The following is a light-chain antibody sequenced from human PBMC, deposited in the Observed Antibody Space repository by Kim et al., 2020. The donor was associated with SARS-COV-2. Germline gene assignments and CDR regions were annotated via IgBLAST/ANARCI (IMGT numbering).Light chain of an antibody. CDR1: SSNIGAGFD. CDR3: QSYDNSLRGYV. V-gene: IGLV1-40*01. CDR2: DNT. Sequence: QRVTISCTGSSSNIGAGFDVHWYQQLPGAAPKLLIFDNTNRPSGVPDRFSGSKSGTSASLAITGLQAEDEAEYYCQSYDNSLRGYVFGTGTKVTVL. J-gene: IGLJ1*01.